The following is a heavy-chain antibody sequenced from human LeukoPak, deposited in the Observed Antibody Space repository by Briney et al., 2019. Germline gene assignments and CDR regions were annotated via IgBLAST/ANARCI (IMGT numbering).Heavy chain of an antibody. Sequence: ASVKVSCKASGYTFTSYDINWVRQATGQGLEWMGWMNPNSGNTGYAQKFQGRVTMARNTSISTAYMELSSLRSEDTAVYYCARARDGDILTGYPYYYYYGMDVWGQGTTVTVSS. CDR1: GYTFTSYD. J-gene: IGHJ6*02. CDR3: ARARDGDILTGYPYYYYYGMDV. V-gene: IGHV1-8*01. D-gene: IGHD3-9*01. CDR2: MNPNSGNT.